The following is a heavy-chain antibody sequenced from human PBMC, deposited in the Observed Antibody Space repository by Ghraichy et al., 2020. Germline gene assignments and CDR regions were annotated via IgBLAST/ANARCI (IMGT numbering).Heavy chain of an antibody. Sequence: GGSLRLSCAASGFTFSSYAMSWVRQAPGKGLEWVSAISGSGGSTYYADSVKGRFTISRDNSKNTLYLQMNSLRAEDTAVYYCAKDICSTSCYGRYFDYWGQGTLVTVSS. CDR2: ISGSGGST. CDR1: GFTFSSYA. CDR3: AKDICSTSCYGRYFDY. D-gene: IGHD2-2*01. J-gene: IGHJ4*02. V-gene: IGHV3-23*01.